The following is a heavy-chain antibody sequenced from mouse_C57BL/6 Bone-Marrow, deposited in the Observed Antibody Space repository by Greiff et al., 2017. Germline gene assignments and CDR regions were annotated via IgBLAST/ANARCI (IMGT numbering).Heavy chain of an antibody. V-gene: IGHV1-64*01. D-gene: IGHD2-4*01. CDR2: IHPNSGST. CDR3: ARVDYDYPCYAMDY. CDR1: GYTFTSYW. J-gene: IGHJ4*01. Sequence: QVQLQQPGAELVKPGASVKLSCKASGYTFTSYWMHWVKQRPGQGLEWIGMIHPNSGSTNYNEKFKSKATLTVDESSSTAYMQLNSLTSEDSAVYYCARVDYDYPCYAMDYWGQGTSVTVSS.